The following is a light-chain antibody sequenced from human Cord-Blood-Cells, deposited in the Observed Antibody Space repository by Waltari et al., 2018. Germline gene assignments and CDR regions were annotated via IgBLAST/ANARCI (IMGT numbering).Light chain of an antibody. V-gene: IGLV1-47*01. CDR3: AAWDDSLSGV. Sequence: QSVLTQPPSASGTPGQRVPISCSGSSSNIGSNSVYWYQQLPGTAPKLLIYRNNQRPSGVPDRFSGSKSGTSASLAISGLRSEDEADYYCAAWDDSLSGVFGGGTKLTVL. CDR1: SSNIGSNS. J-gene: IGLJ3*02. CDR2: RNN.